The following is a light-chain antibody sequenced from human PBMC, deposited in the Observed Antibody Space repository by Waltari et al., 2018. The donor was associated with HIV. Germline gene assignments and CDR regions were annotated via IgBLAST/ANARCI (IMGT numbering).Light chain of an antibody. J-gene: IGLJ2*01. CDR2: DVS. CDR3: SSYTSSSTVV. V-gene: IGLV2-14*01. CDR1: NSDVGGYNY. Sequence: QSALTQPASVSGSPGQSITISCTGTNSDVGGYNYVSWYQQYPGKAPKLMIYDVSNRPSGFSNRFSASKSGNTASLTISGLQAEDEADYYCSSYTSSSTVVFGGGTKLTVL.